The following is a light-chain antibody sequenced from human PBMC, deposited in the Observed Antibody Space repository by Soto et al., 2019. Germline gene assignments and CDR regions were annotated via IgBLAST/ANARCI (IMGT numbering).Light chain of an antibody. CDR3: SSYTSSSTYV. J-gene: IGLJ1*01. V-gene: IGLV2-14*03. CDR1: SSDVGGYNH. Sequence: QSVLTQPASVSGSPGQSITISCTGTSSDVGGYNHVSWYQHHPGKAPKVIIYDVSNRPSGVSNRFSGSKSGNTASLTFSGLQAEDEADYYSSSYTSSSTYVFGTGTKVTVL. CDR2: DVS.